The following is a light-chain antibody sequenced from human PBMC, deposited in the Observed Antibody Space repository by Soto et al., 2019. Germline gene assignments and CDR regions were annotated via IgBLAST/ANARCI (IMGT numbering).Light chain of an antibody. J-gene: IGKJ1*01. V-gene: IGKV2-28*01. CDR3: MQALQTRT. CDR1: QILLHSNGYNY. CDR2: LGS. Sequence: IVMTQSPLSLPVTPGDPASISCSSSQILLHSNGYNYLDWYLQKPGQSPQLLIYLGSYRASGVPDRFSGSGTGTDFTLKISRVEAEDVGVYYCMQALQTRTFGQGTKV.